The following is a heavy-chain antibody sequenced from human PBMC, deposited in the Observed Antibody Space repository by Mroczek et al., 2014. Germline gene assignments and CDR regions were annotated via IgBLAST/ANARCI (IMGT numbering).Heavy chain of an antibody. CDR2: IYYSGSS. J-gene: IGHJ4*02. D-gene: IGHD1-14*01. CDR3: AGTVNRKKRIDY. Sequence: QVQLQESGPGLVKPSQTLSLTCTVSGGSISSGGYYWSWIRQHPRKGLEWIGYIYYSGSSYYSPSLKSRVTISVDTSKNQFSLRLSSVTAADTAVYYCAGTVNRKKRIDYWGQGTLVTVSS. CDR1: GGSISSGGYY. V-gene: IGHV4-31*03.